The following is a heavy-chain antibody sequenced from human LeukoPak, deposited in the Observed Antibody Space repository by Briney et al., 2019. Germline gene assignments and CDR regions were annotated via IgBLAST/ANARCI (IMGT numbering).Heavy chain of an antibody. J-gene: IGHJ4*02. CDR2: ISAHNGNT. Sequence: ASVKVSCKASGYTFTSYGISWVRQAPGQGLEWMGWISAHNGNTNYAQKLQGRVTMTTDTSTSTAYMELRSLRSDDTAVYYCARDWSYSSGWRVELIDYWGQGTLVTVSS. V-gene: IGHV1-18*01. CDR3: ARDWSYSSGWRVELIDY. CDR1: GYTFTSYG. D-gene: IGHD6-19*01.